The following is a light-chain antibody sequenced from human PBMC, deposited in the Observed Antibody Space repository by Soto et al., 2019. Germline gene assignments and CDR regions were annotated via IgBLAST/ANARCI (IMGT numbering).Light chain of an antibody. J-gene: IGKJ1*01. Sequence: DIVLTQSPGTLSLSPGERATLSCRASQTVSSSYLAWYQQKPGQAPRLLIYGASTRAAGIPDRFSGSGSGTDFTLTISRLEPEDFAVYYCQQYGDSLLTFGQGTNVEI. CDR1: QTVSSSY. V-gene: IGKV3-20*01. CDR2: GAS. CDR3: QQYGDSLLT.